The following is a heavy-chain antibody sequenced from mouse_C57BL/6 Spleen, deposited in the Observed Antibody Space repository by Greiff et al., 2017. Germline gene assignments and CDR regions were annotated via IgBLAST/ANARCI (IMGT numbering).Heavy chain of an antibody. CDR2: INPSNGGT. J-gene: IGHJ2*01. Sequence: QVQLQQPGTELVKPGASVKLSCKASGYTFTSYWMPWVKQRPGQGLEWIGNINPSNGGTNYNEKFKSKATLTVAKSSSTAYMQLSSLTSEDSAVYYCEREGDYGERDFDYWGQGTTVTVSS. D-gene: IGHD2-4*01. CDR3: EREGDYGERDFDY. V-gene: IGHV1-53*01. CDR1: GYTFTSYW.